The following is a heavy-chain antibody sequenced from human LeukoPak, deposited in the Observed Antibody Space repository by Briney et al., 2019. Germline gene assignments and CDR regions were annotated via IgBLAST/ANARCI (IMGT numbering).Heavy chain of an antibody. CDR1: GGSISSYY. V-gene: IGHV4-59*12. J-gene: IGHJ4*02. CDR3: ARDGSGSPLYYFDY. D-gene: IGHD3-10*01. CDR2: IYYSGST. Sequence: PSETLSLTCTVSGGSISSYYWSWIRQPPGKGLEWIGYIYYSGSTNYNPSLKSRVTMSVDTSKNQFSLKLSSVTAADTAVYYCARDGSGSPLYYFDYWGQGTLVTVSS.